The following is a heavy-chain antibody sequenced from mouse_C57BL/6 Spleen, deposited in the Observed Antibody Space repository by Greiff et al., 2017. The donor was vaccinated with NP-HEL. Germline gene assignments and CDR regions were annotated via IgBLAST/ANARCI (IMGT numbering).Heavy chain of an antibody. CDR3: ARFGTTAAY. V-gene: IGHV1-81*01. J-gene: IGHJ3*01. CDR2: IYPRSGNT. Sequence: VQLQESGAELARPGASVKLSCKASGYTFTSYGISWVKQRTGQGLEWIGEIYPRSGNTYYNEKFKGKATLTADKSSSTAYMELRSLTSEDSAVYFCARFGTTAAYWGQGTLVTVSA. D-gene: IGHD1-2*01. CDR1: GYTFTSYG.